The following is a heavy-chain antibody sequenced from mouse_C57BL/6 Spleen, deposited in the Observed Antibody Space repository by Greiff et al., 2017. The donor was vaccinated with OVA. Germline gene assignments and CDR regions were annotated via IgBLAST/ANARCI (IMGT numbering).Heavy chain of an antibody. CDR1: GYAFSSSW. J-gene: IGHJ3*01. V-gene: IGHV1-82*01. CDR2: IYPGDGDT. D-gene: IGHD1-1*01. CDR3: ARSGGIYYYGSSYETWFAY. Sequence: LVESGPELVKPGASVKISCKASGYAFSSSWMNWVKQRPGKGLEWIGRIYPGDGDTNYNGKFKGKATLTADKSSSTAYMQLSSLTSEDSAVYFCARSGGIYYYGSSYETWFAYWGQGTLVTVSA.